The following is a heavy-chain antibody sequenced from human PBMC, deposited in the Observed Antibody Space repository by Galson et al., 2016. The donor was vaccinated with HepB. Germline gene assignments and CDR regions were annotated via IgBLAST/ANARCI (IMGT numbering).Heavy chain of an antibody. V-gene: IGHV4-34*01. D-gene: IGHD3-3*01. CDR3: AREPSSTIFAVVHYYYYMTS. CDR1: GGSFSGYY. J-gene: IGHJ6*03. Sequence: ETLSLTCAVYGGSFSGYYWSWIRQSPGKGLEWIGEINHSGNTRYNLSLKSRVTISVDTSKNPFSLKLTSLTAADTAVYYCAREPSSTIFAVVHYYYYMTSGAEGPRSPSP. CDR2: INHSGNT.